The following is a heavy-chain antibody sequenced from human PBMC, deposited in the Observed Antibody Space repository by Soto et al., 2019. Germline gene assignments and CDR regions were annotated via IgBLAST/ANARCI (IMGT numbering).Heavy chain of an antibody. CDR3: AKHGMDV. V-gene: IGHV3-30*18. CDR2: ISYDGSNK. J-gene: IGHJ6*02. CDR1: GFTFSSYG. Sequence: QVQLVESGGGVVQPGRSLRLSCAASGFTFSSYGMHWVRQAPGKGLEWVAVISYDGSNKYYADSVKGRFTISRDNSKNALYLQMSSLRAEDTGVYYCAKHGMDVWGQGTTVTVSS.